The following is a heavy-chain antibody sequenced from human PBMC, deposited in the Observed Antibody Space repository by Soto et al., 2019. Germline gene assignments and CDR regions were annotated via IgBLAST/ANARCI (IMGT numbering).Heavy chain of an antibody. V-gene: IGHV3-11*01. CDR2: ITFSGNTV. Sequence: PGGSLRLSCAASGFTFSDSYMSWIRQAPGKGLEWISYITFSGNTVYHADSLKGRFTISRDNAKNSLYLQMNRLRAEDTAVYYCARVSWREKYGMDVWGQGTTVTVSS. CDR1: GFTFSDSY. J-gene: IGHJ6*02. CDR3: ARVSWREKYGMDV.